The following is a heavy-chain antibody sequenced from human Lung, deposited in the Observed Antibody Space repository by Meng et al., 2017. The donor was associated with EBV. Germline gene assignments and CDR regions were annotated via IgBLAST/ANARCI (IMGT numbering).Heavy chain of an antibody. Sequence: VQVVRAGAGMRRPWASGQAPGPASHYTFAGCGFSWFRQAPGQGLEWMAWLGAHDGDTSHAPRFQGRVTVTADRPTATAYMELRNLRSDDTGVYYCAKGTPGRRYAENWGQGTLVTVSS. V-gene: IGHV1-18*01. J-gene: IGHJ4*02. D-gene: IGHD3-10*01. CDR3: AKGTPGRRYAEN. CDR1: HYTFAGCG. CDR2: LGAHDGDT.